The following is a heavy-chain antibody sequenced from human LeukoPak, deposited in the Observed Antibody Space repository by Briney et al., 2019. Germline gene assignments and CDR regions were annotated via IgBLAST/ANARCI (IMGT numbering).Heavy chain of an antibody. CDR1: GGTFSSYA. CDR3: AAAYGDYVFDY. D-gene: IGHD4-17*01. Sequence: ASVKVSCKASGGTFSSYAISWVRQAPGQGLKWMGRIIPIFGTANYAQKFQGRVKITTDEYKSTAYMELSSLRSEDTAVYYCAAAYGDYVFDYWGQGTLVTVSS. V-gene: IGHV1-69*05. CDR2: IIPIFGTA. J-gene: IGHJ4*02.